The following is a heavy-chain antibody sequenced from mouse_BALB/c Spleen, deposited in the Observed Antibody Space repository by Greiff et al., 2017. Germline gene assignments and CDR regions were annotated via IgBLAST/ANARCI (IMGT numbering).Heavy chain of an antibody. J-gene: IGHJ4*01. CDR1: GYTFTSYT. D-gene: IGHD1-3*01. Sequence: VQLQQSGAELARPGASVKMSCKASGYTFTSYTMHWVKQRPGQGLEWIGYINPSSGYTNYNQKFKDKATLTADKSSSTAYMQLSSLTSEDSAVYYCARVYYNRCDMDYGGKGTTVTVSS. CDR3: ARVYYNRCDMDY. V-gene: IGHV1-4*01. CDR2: INPSSGYT.